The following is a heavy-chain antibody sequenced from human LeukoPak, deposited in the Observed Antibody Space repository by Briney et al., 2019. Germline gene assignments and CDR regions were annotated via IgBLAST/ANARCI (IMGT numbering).Heavy chain of an antibody. V-gene: IGHV1-18*01. D-gene: IGHD4-11*01. Sequence: GASVKVSCKASGYTFTSYGISWVRQAPGQGLEWMGWISAYNGNTNYAQKFQGRVTITADESTSTAYMELSSLRSEDTAVYYCARRILDSTVTDLGMDVWGQGTTVTVSS. CDR2: ISAYNGNT. CDR3: ARRILDSTVTDLGMDV. J-gene: IGHJ6*02. CDR1: GYTFTSYG.